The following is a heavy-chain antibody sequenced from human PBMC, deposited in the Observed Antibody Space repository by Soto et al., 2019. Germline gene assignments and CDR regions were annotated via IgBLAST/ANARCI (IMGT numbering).Heavy chain of an antibody. CDR2: IKSNTDGGAT. J-gene: IGHJ4*02. D-gene: IGHD2-15*01. V-gene: IGHV3-15*01. CDR3: STDPSSEAAYCSIGRCYGIYRLHC. CDR1: GFPFSAAW. Sequence: GGSLRLSCAASGFPFSAAWMSRVREPPGKGLEWFGRIKSNTDGGATDYAAPVKGRFRISRDDSKNTLYLQMNSLTTADTAVYHCSTDPSSEAAYCSIGRCYGIYRLHCWGQ.